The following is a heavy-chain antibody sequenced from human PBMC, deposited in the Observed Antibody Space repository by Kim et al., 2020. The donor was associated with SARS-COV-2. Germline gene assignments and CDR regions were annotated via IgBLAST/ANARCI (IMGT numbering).Heavy chain of an antibody. Sequence: EKYYVDSVKGRFTISRDNAKNSLYLQMNSLRAEDTAVYYCARRKQLVPDYWGQGTLVTVSS. CDR2: EK. J-gene: IGHJ4*02. D-gene: IGHD6-13*01. V-gene: IGHV3-7*01. CDR3: ARRKQLVPDY.